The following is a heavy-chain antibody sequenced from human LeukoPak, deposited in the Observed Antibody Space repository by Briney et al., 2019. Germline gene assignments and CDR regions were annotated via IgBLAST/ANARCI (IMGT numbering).Heavy chain of an antibody. Sequence: GESLKISCKGSGYSFTSYWIGWVRQMPGKGLEWMGIIYPGDSDTKYSPSFQGQVTISADKSISTAYLQWSSLKASDTAMYYCARLPPIVVVPAAIPDENWFDPWGQGTLVTVSS. CDR1: GYSFTSYW. CDR3: ARLPPIVVVPAAIPDENWFDP. CDR2: IYPGDSDT. J-gene: IGHJ5*02. V-gene: IGHV5-51*01. D-gene: IGHD2-2*02.